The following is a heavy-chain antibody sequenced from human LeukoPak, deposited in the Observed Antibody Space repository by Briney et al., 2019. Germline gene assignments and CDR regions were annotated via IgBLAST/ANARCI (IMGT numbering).Heavy chain of an antibody. V-gene: IGHV3-21*04. J-gene: IGHJ5*02. CDR2: ISSSSSYI. D-gene: IGHD2-8*02. CDR1: GFTFSSYS. Sequence: GGSLRLSCAASGFTFSSYSMSWVRQAPGKGLEWVSSISSSSSYIYYADSVKGRFTISRDNAKNSLYLQMNSLRAEDTALYYCAKDSGGRTYNWFDPWGQGTLVTVSS. CDR3: AKDSGGRTYNWFDP.